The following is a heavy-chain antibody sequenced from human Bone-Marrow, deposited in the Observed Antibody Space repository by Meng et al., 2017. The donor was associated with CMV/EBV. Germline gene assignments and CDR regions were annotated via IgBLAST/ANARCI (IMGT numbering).Heavy chain of an antibody. D-gene: IGHD1-7*01. CDR1: GFTFSSYA. CDR3: AKEIITGTTAGLNY. CDR2: ISGSGGTT. J-gene: IGHJ4*02. Sequence: GESLKISCAASGFTFSSYAMSWVRQAPGKGLEWVSTISGSGGTTYYADSVKGRFTISRDNSKNTLYLQMNSLRAEDTAVYYCAKEIITGTTAGLNYWGQGPLVPVPS. V-gene: IGHV3-23*01.